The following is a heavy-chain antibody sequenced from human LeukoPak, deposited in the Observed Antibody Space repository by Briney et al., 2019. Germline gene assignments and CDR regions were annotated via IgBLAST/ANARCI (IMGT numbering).Heavy chain of an antibody. D-gene: IGHD3-10*01. CDR2: INPNSGGT. V-gene: IGHV1-2*02. CDR1: GYTFTYYN. CDR3: SVWFGEFAH. J-gene: IGHJ4*02. Sequence: GASVKVSCKASGYTFTYYNIHWVRQAPGQGLEWMGWINPNSGGTNYAQRFQGMVTMTRDTSISTAYMDLGSLTSDDTATYLCSVWFGEFAHWGQGTLVTVSS.